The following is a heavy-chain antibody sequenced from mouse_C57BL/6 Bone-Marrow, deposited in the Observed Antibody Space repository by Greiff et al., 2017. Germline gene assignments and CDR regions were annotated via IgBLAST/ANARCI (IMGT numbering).Heavy chain of an antibody. V-gene: IGHV14-2*01. CDR3: SRYSNYARFAY. Sequence: VHVMQSGAELVKPGASVKLSCTASGFNINDYYMHWVKQRTEQGLEWIGRIDPEDGETKYAPKFQGKATITADTSYNTAYLQISSLTSEDTAAYFYSRYSNYARFAYGGQGNLVTVSA. J-gene: IGHJ3*01. D-gene: IGHD2-5*01. CDR1: GFNINDYY. CDR2: IDPEDGET.